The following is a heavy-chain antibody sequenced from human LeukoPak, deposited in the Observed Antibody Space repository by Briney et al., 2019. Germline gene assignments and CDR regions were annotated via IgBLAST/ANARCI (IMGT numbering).Heavy chain of an antibody. CDR3: ASLGGYYESSSYSQLDAFDI. CDR1: NGSIRNYF. Sequence: LETLSLTCTVSNGSIRNYFWSWIRQPPGKGLEWIGYVHHSGTANYNPSLMSRVNISIDTSEHRLSLKLSSVTAADTALYYCASLGGYYESSSYSQLDAFDIWGQGTMVTVSS. D-gene: IGHD3-22*01. V-gene: IGHV4-59*01. J-gene: IGHJ3*02. CDR2: VHHSGTA.